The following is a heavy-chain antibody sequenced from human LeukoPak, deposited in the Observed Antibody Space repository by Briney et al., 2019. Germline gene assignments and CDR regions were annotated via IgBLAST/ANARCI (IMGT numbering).Heavy chain of an antibody. D-gene: IGHD2-2*01. J-gene: IGHJ4*02. CDR3: ARDGDCSSTSCLLGY. CDR1: GFTVSSNY. Sequence: PGGSLRLSCAASGFTVSSNYMSWVRQAPGKGLEWVSVIYSGGSTYYADSVKGRFTISRDNSKNTLYLQMNSLRAEDTAVYYCARDGDCSSTSCLLGYWGQGTLVTVSS. V-gene: IGHV3-53*01. CDR2: IYSGGST.